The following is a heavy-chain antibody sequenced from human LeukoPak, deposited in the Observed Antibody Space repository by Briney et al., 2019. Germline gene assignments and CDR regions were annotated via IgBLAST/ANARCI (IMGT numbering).Heavy chain of an antibody. Sequence: GGSLRLSCAASGFTVSSNYMSWVRQAPGKGLEWVSAISGSGGSTYYADSVKGRFTISRDNSKNTLYLQMNSLRAEDTAVYYCAKDQVVVVALFDYWGQGTLVTVSS. J-gene: IGHJ4*02. V-gene: IGHV3-23*01. CDR2: ISGSGGST. CDR1: GFTVSSNY. D-gene: IGHD2-15*01. CDR3: AKDQVVVVALFDY.